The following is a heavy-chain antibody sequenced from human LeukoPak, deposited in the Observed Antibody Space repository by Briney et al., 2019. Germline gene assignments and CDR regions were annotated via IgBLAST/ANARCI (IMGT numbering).Heavy chain of an antibody. J-gene: IGHJ4*02. V-gene: IGHV4-30-2*01. CDR2: IYHSGST. CDR1: GGSISSGGYC. CDR3: ARVDSSGYHFDY. Sequence: SQTLSLTCAVSGGSISSGGYCWSWIRQPPGTGLEWIGYIYHSGSTYYNPSLKSRVTISVDRSKNQFSLKLSSVTAADTAVYYCARVDSSGYHFDYWGQGTLVTVSS. D-gene: IGHD3-22*01.